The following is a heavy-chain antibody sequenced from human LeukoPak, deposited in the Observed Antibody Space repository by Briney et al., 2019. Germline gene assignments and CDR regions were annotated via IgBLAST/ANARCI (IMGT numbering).Heavy chain of an antibody. CDR3: ARDKGGGDWYYYYYGMDV. V-gene: IGHV3-21*01. D-gene: IGHD2-21*02. CDR1: GFTFSSYS. CDR2: ISSGSSYI. Sequence: GGSLRLSCAASGFTFSSYSMNWVRQAPGKGLEWVSSISSGSSYIYYADSVKGRFTISRDNAKNSLYLQMNSLRAEDTAVYYCARDKGGGDWYYYYYGMDVWGQGTTVTVSS. J-gene: IGHJ6*02.